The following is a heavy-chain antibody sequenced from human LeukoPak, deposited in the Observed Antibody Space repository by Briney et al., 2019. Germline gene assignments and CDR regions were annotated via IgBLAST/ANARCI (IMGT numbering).Heavy chain of an antibody. D-gene: IGHD3-22*01. CDR3: ARRPPGSGYQYRYYFDY. Sequence: PSETLSLTCTVSGGSVNSGGYYWSWIRQYPGRGLEWIGYIYFSGSTFYNPSFESRVFISLDTSKNQFSLRLSSVTAADTAIYYCARRPPGSGYQYRYYFDYWGQGALVTVSS. CDR1: GGSVNSGGYY. V-gene: IGHV4-31*03. J-gene: IGHJ4*02. CDR2: IYFSGST.